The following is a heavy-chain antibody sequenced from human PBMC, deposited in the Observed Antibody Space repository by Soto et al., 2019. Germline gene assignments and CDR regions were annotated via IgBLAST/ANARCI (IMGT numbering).Heavy chain of an antibody. Sequence: QVHLVQSGAEVKKPGASVKVSCKASGYTFTNYDINWVRQAPGQGLEWMGWISTYTGNTNYAQKLQGRVTMTTDTSPRTAYMELRSLRSDDTAVYDCARGYYYGSGRPTPGGMDVWGQGTTVTVSS. J-gene: IGHJ6*02. D-gene: IGHD3-10*01. V-gene: IGHV1-18*01. CDR2: ISTYTGNT. CDR3: ARGYYYGSGRPTPGGMDV. CDR1: GYTFTNYD.